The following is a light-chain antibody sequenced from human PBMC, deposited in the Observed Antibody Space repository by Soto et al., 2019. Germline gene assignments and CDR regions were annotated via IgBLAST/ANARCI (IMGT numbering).Light chain of an antibody. Sequence: EIVLTQSPATLSLSPGERATLSCRANQSINNYLAWFQQKPGQAPRLLFYEASTRAAGIPARFSGSGSGTDFTLTISSLEPEDFAVYYCQQRSNWPPFSFGQGTKLEIK. CDR3: QQRSNWPPFS. V-gene: IGKV3-11*01. CDR1: QSINNY. CDR2: EAS. J-gene: IGKJ2*03.